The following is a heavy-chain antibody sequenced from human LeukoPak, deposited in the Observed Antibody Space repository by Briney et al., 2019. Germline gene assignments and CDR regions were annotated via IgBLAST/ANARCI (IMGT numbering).Heavy chain of an antibody. Sequence: ASVKVSCKASGGTFKNYAISWVRQAPGQGLEWMGWINPNSGVTNYAQKFQGRVTMTRDTSISTAYMEVSRLRSDDTAVYYCARGQQWLEAFEHWGQGTLVTVSS. CDR3: ARGQQWLEAFEH. CDR2: INPNSGVT. CDR1: GGTFKNYA. D-gene: IGHD6-19*01. J-gene: IGHJ4*02. V-gene: IGHV1-2*02.